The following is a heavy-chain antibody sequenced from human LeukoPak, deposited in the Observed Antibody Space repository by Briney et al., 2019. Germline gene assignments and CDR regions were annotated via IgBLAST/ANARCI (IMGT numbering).Heavy chain of an antibody. D-gene: IGHD2-15*01. CDR2: ISSSSSYI. Sequence: GGSLRLSCAASGFTFSSYSMNWVRQAPGKGLEWVSSISSSSSYIYYADSVKGRFTISRDNAKNSLYLQMNSLRAEDTAVYYCARASPSTVVVAATPPDYWGQGTLVTVSS. CDR3: ARASPSTVVVAATPPDY. V-gene: IGHV3-21*01. J-gene: IGHJ4*02. CDR1: GFTFSSYS.